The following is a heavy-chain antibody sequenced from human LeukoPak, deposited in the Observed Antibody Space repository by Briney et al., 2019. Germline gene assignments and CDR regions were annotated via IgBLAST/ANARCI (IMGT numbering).Heavy chain of an antibody. CDR1: GGTFSSYA. D-gene: IGHD2-2*02. J-gene: IGHJ3*02. CDR2: IIPIFGTA. V-gene: IGHV1-69*05. Sequence: SVKVSCKASGGTFSSYAISWVRQAPGQGLEWMGGIIPIFGTANYAQKFQGRVTITTDESTSTAYMELSSLRSEDTAVYYCARSYCSSTSCYKADAFDIWGQGTMVTVSS. CDR3: ARSYCSSTSCYKADAFDI.